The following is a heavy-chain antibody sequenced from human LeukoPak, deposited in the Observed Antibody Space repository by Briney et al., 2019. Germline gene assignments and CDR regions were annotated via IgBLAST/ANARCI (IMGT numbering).Heavy chain of an antibody. D-gene: IGHD2-8*01. Sequence: SETLSLTCVVSGGXITSTNCWSWVRQPPGQGLEWIGEVSLSGLTNYNPSLSSRVIMALDTSKNHLSLHLTSVTAADTAVYYCSRENGAFSPFGYWGQGYLVTILS. J-gene: IGHJ4*02. CDR2: VSLSGLT. V-gene: IGHV4-4*02. CDR1: GGXITSTNC. CDR3: SRENGAFSPFGY.